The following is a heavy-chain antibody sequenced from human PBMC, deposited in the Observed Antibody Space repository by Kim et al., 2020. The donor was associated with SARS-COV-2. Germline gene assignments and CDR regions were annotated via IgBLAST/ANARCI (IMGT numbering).Heavy chain of an antibody. J-gene: IGHJ4*02. CDR1: GFTFDDYA. V-gene: IGHV3-43*02. Sequence: GGSLRLSCAASGFTFDDYAMHWVRQAPGKGLECVSLISEDGGKTYYADSVKGRFTISRDNSKNSLYLQMNSLRNEDTALYYCAKDNGYGDGAVDYWGQGTLVTVSS. CDR3: AKDNGYGDGAVDY. CDR2: ISEDGGKT. D-gene: IGHD4-17*01.